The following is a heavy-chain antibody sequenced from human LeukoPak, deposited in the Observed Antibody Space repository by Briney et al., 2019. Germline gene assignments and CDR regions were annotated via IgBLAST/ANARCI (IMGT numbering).Heavy chain of an antibody. CDR1: GGTFSSYA. Sequence: ASVKVSCKASGGTFSSYAISWVRQAPEQGLEWMGGIIPIFGTANYAQKFQGRVTITADESTSTAYMELSSLRSEDTAVYYCASQGYCSGGSCYIDFDYWGQGTLVTVSS. CDR2: IIPIFGTA. D-gene: IGHD2-15*01. V-gene: IGHV1-69*13. CDR3: ASQGYCSGGSCYIDFDY. J-gene: IGHJ4*02.